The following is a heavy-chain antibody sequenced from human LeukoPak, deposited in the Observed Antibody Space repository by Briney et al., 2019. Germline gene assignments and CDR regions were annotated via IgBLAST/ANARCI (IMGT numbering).Heavy chain of an antibody. CDR3: ARGRRVDAAMLTD. V-gene: IGHV4-61*09. D-gene: IGHD5-18*01. Sequence: SQTLSLTCTVSGGSISSGDYYWSWIRQPAGKGLEWIGHIYTSGSANYNPSLKSRVIISVDTSRSQLSLKLSSVTAADTAVYYCARGRRVDAAMLTDWGQGTLVTVSS. CDR2: IYTSGSA. J-gene: IGHJ4*02. CDR1: GGSISSGDYY.